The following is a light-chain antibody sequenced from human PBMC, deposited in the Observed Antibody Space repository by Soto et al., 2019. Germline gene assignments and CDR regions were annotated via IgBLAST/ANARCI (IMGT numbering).Light chain of an antibody. CDR3: QQRNSYPSIT. V-gene: IGKV1-9*01. J-gene: IGKJ5*01. Sequence: DIQLTQSPSFLSASVGDRVTITCRASQGISSYLAWYQQKPGKAPKLLIYAASTLQSGVPSRFSGSGSGTEFTLTISSLQPEDFATYYCQQRNSYPSITFGQGTRLEMK. CDR1: QGISSY. CDR2: AAS.